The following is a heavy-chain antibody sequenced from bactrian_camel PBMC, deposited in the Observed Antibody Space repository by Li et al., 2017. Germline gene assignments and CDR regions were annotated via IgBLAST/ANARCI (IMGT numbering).Heavy chain of an antibody. CDR2: ITADFST. D-gene: IGHD3*01. Sequence: HVQLVESGGGLVHPGGSLRLSCAASGYTSSRYCMGWFRQPPGKEREAVATITADFSTSYADSVKGRFTIYEDNAKTAVYLQMNSLETDDTAAYYCAAGGRVTISPMTTIQDLDVGQGTQVTVS. V-gene: IGHV3S53*01. J-gene: IGHJ4*01. CDR1: GYTSSRYC.